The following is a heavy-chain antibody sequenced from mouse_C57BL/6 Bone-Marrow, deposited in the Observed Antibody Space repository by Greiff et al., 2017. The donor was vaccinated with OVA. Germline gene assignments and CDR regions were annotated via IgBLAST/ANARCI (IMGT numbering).Heavy chain of an antibody. D-gene: IGHD2-5*01. CDR2: IDPNSGGT. CDR3: AREDSYSNYRYFDV. J-gene: IGHJ1*03. CDR1: GYTFTSYW. Sequence: QVQLQQPGAELVKPGASVKLSCKASGYTFTSYWMHWVKQRPGRGLERIGRIDPNSGGTKYNEKFKSKATLTVDKPSSTAYMQLSSLTSEDSAVYYCAREDSYSNYRYFDVWGTGTTVTVSS. V-gene: IGHV1-72*01.